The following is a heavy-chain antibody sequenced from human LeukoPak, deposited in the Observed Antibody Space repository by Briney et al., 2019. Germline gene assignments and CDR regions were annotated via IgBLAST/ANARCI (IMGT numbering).Heavy chain of an antibody. CDR2: IYSGGST. CDR1: GLTVSSNC. Sequence: GGSLRLSCAAAGLTVSSNCMSWVRQAPGKGLEWVSFIYSGGSTYYTDSVKGRFTISRDNAKNTLFLQINSLRAEDTAVYYCAREILAPGKTHDYWGQGTLVTVSS. V-gene: IGHV3-53*01. J-gene: IGHJ4*02. CDR3: AREILAPGKTHDY.